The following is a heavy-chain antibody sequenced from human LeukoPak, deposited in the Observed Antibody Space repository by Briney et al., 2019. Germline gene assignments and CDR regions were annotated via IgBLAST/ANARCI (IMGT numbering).Heavy chain of an antibody. V-gene: IGHV1-24*01. D-gene: IGHD3-10*01. CDR2: FDPEDGET. CDR3: ASSLLWFGESRKDWFDP. Sequence: ASVKVSCKVSGYTLTELSMHWVRQAPGKGLEWMGGFDPEDGETIYAQKFQGRVTMTEDTSTDTAYMELSSLRSEDTAVYCCASSLLWFGESRKDWFDPWGQGTLVTVSS. CDR1: GYTLTELS. J-gene: IGHJ5*02.